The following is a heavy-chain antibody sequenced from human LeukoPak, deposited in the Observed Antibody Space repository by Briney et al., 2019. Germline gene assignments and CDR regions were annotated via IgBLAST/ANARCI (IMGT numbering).Heavy chain of an antibody. Sequence: GGSLRLSCAASGFTFSSYAMSWVRQAPGKGLEWVSAISGSGGSTYYADSVRGRFTISRDNSKDTLYLQMNSLRAEDTAVYYCAKAVITFGGVIQAYDYWGQGTLVTVSS. CDR1: GFTFSSYA. D-gene: IGHD3-16*02. CDR2: ISGSGGST. J-gene: IGHJ4*02. CDR3: AKAVITFGGVIQAYDY. V-gene: IGHV3-23*01.